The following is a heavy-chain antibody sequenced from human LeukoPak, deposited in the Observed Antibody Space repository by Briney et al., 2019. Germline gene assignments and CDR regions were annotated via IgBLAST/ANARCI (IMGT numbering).Heavy chain of an antibody. J-gene: IGHJ1*01. CDR1: TFTFSSSA. CDR2: ISGGGGNT. Sequence: PGGSLRLSCAASTFTFSSSAMSWVRQAPGKGLEWVSAISGGGGNTFYAYSVKGRFTISRDNSKNTLFLQMNSLRAEDTVVYYCATGMDNYDGSGYYSYFQHWGQGTLVTVSS. CDR3: ATGMDNYDGSGYYSYFQH. D-gene: IGHD3-22*01. V-gene: IGHV3-23*01.